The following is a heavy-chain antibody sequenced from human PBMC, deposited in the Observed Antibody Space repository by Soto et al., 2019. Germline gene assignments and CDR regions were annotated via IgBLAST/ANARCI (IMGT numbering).Heavy chain of an antibody. CDR1: GGTFSPYT. Sequence: QVHLVQSGAEVKKPGSSVKVSCKASGGTFSPYTINWVRQAPGQGLEWMGRIIPFLGVTNHAQKFQDRVTITADKSTSTAYLEFRSLRSEDTAVYYCTRDGDSSVSTGELGGHGGQGPLVTVSS. D-gene: IGHD7-27*01. CDR3: TRDGDSSVSTGELGGH. CDR2: IIPFLGVT. V-gene: IGHV1-69*08. J-gene: IGHJ4*02.